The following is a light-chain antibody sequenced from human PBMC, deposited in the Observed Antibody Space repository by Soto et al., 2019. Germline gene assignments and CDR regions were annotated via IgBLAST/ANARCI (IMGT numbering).Light chain of an antibody. V-gene: IGLV2-14*03. CDR3: SSYTSSTARVV. CDR2: DVS. J-gene: IGLJ2*01. CDR1: SSDVGGYNY. Sequence: QLVLTQPASVSGSPGQSITISCTGTSSDVGGYNYVSWYQQHPDKAPRLMIYDVSNRPSGVSNRFSGTKSDNTASLTISGLQAEDEADYYCSSYTSSTARVVFGGGTQLTVL.